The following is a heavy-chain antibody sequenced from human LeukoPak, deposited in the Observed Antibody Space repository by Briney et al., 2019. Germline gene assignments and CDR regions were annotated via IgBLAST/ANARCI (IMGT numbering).Heavy chain of an antibody. CDR2: INQSGCT. D-gene: IGHD6-6*01. CDR3: ASIAMGIAARGWFDP. J-gene: IGHJ5*02. V-gene: IGHV4-34*01. Sequence: PSETLSLTCAVYGESFSGYYWSWIRQPPGKGLEWIGEINQSGCTNYNPSLKSRVTISVDTSKNQFSLKLSSVTAADTAVYYCASIAMGIAARGWFDPWGQGTLVTVSS. CDR1: GESFSGYY.